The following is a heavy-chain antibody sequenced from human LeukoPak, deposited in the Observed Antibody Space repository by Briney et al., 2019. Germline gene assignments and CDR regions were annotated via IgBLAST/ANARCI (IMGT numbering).Heavy chain of an antibody. CDR1: GYTFTSYA. Sequence: ASVKVSCKASGYTFTSYAMNWVRQAPGQGLEWMGWINPNSGGTNYAQKFQGRVTMTRDTSISTAYMELSRLRSDDTAVYYCARDIAAATSFDIWGQGTMVTVSS. CDR3: ARDIAAATSFDI. D-gene: IGHD6-13*01. CDR2: INPNSGGT. V-gene: IGHV1-2*02. J-gene: IGHJ3*02.